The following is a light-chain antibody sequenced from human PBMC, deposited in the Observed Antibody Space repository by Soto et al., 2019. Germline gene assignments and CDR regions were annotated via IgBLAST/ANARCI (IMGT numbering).Light chain of an antibody. V-gene: IGLV1-44*01. CDR1: NSNIGSNT. Sequence: QSLLTKPPSSSGTPGQRVTISCSGNNSNIGSNTVDWYQQLPGTAPKLLIYSNNQRPSGVPDRFSGSKSGTSASLAISGLQSEDEADYYCAAWDDSLNGFYVSGTATTVTV. J-gene: IGLJ1*01. CDR3: AAWDDSLNGFYV. CDR2: SNN.